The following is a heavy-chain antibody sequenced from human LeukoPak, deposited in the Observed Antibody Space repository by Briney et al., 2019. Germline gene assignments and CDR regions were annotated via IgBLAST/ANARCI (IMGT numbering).Heavy chain of an antibody. CDR1: GFTFSDYA. J-gene: IGHJ4*02. Sequence: GGSLRLSCAASGFTFSDYAMYWVRQAPGKGLEWVASMSYDGSNEYYADSVKGQFTISRDNSKNTLYLQMNSLRTEDTAVYYCARGAPPDYWGQGTLVTVSS. V-gene: IGHV3-30-3*01. CDR2: MSYDGSNE. CDR3: ARGAPPDY.